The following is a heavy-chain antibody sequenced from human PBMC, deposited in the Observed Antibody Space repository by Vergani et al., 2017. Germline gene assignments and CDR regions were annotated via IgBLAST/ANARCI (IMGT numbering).Heavy chain of an antibody. D-gene: IGHD6-6*01. CDR2: ISWNSGSI. Sequence: EVQLVESGGGLVQPGRSLRLSCAASGFTFDDYAMHWVRQAPGKGLEWVSGISWNSGSIGYADSVKGRFTISRDNAKNSLYLQMNSLRAEDTALYYCAKDSYSSSPGHFDYWGQGTLVIVSS. V-gene: IGHV3-9*01. CDR3: AKDSYSSSPGHFDY. J-gene: IGHJ4*02. CDR1: GFTFDDYA.